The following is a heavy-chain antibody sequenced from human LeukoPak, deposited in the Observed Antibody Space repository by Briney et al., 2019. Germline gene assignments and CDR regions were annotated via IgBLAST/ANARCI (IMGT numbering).Heavy chain of an antibody. V-gene: IGHV3-23*01. CDR3: ARANYYGSGTYYYFDY. CDR2: IAASGGST. Sequence: PGGSLRLSCAASGFTFSSYAMTWVRQTPGKGLEWVSSIAASGGSTYYADSVKGRFTISRDNSKNTQCLQINSLRAEDTAVYYCARANYYGSGTYYYFDYRGQGALVTVSS. CDR1: GFTFSSYA. J-gene: IGHJ4*02. D-gene: IGHD3-10*01.